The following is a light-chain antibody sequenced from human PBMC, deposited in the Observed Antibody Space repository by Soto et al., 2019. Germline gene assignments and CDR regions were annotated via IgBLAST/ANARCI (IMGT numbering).Light chain of an antibody. Sequence: AIQMTQSPSSLSASVGDRVTITCRASQGISSDLGWYQQRPGEAPKLLIYGTSSLQSGVPSRFSGSGSGTDFTLTISSLQPEDFATYYCLQDYDYPRTFGQGTKVEI. CDR2: GTS. CDR1: QGISSD. V-gene: IGKV1-6*01. CDR3: LQDYDYPRT. J-gene: IGKJ1*01.